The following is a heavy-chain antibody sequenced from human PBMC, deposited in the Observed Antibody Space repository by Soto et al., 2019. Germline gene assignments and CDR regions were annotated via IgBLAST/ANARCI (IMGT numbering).Heavy chain of an antibody. Sequence: SETLSLTCAVYGGSFSGYYCSWSRQPPGKGLEWIGEINHSGSTNYNPSLKSRVTISVDTSKNQFSLKLSSVTAADTAVYYCARGPPSVWGSYRYYNYYYGMDVWGQGTTVTVSS. J-gene: IGHJ6*02. D-gene: IGHD3-16*02. CDR2: INHSGST. CDR1: GGSFSGYY. V-gene: IGHV4-34*01. CDR3: ARGPPSVWGSYRYYNYYYGMDV.